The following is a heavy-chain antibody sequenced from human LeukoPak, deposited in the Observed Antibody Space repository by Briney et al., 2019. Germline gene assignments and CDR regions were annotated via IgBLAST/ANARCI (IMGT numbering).Heavy chain of an antibody. J-gene: IGHJ6*03. Sequence: PSETLSLTCTVSGGSISSYYWSWIRQPPGKGLEWIGYIYYSGSTNYNPSLKSRVTISVDTSKNQFSLKLSSVTAADTAVYYCARLEYQPKYSYYYYMDVWGKGTTVTVSS. CDR2: IYYSGST. V-gene: IGHV4-59*01. D-gene: IGHD2-2*01. CDR3: ARLEYQPKYSYYYYMDV. CDR1: GGSISSYY.